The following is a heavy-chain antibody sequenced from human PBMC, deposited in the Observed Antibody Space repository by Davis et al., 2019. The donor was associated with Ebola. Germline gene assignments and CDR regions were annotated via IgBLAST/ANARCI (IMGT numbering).Heavy chain of an antibody. CDR3: ARLRTYREAWFDP. V-gene: IGHV5-51*01. D-gene: IGHD5-18*01. CDR2: IYPGDSDT. J-gene: IGHJ5*02. Sequence: PGGSLRLSCKGSGYSFTSYWIGWVRQMPGKGLEWMGIIYPGDSDTRYSPSFQGQVTISADKSISTAYLQWSSLKASDTAMYYCARLRTYREAWFDPWGQGTLVTVSS. CDR1: GYSFTSYW.